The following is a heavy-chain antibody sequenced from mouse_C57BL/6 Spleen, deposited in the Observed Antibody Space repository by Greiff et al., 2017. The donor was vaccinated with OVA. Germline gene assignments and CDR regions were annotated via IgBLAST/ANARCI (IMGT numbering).Heavy chain of an antibody. CDR3: ARDGGASWFAY. V-gene: IGHV5-4*01. J-gene: IGHJ3*01. CDR2: ISDGGSYT. CDR1: GFTFSSYA. Sequence: EVTLVESGGGLVKPGGSLKLSCAASGFTFSSYAMSWVRQTPEQRLEWVATISDGGSYTYYPDNVKGRFTISRDNAKNNLYLQRSHLKSEDTAVYYCARDGGASWFAYWGQGTLVTVSA.